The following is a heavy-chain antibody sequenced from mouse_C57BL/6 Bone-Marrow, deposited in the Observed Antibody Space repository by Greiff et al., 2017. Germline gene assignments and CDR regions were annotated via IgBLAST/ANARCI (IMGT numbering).Heavy chain of an antibody. Sequence: EVKLMESGGGLVQSGRSLRLSCATSGFTFSDFYMEWVRQAPGKGLEWIAASRNKANDYTTEYSASVKGRFIVSRDTSQSILYLQMNALRAEDTAIYYCARDALTGGYFDYWGQGTTLTVSS. CDR2: SRNKANDYTT. CDR1: GFTFSDFY. V-gene: IGHV7-1*01. CDR3: ARDALTGGYFDY. J-gene: IGHJ2*01. D-gene: IGHD4-1*01.